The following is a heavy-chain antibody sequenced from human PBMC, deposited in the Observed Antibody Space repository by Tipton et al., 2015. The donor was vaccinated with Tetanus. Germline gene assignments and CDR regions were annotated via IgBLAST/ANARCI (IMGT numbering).Heavy chain of an antibody. Sequence: SLRLSCAASGFIFSSYGIHWVRQAPGKGLEWVAVSWYDGTDQYYADSVKGRFTLSRDNSKNTLYLERNSLRAEDTALYYCAGEADCSGGSCFAGDFDNWGQGTQVTVSS. D-gene: IGHD2-15*01. J-gene: IGHJ4*02. CDR1: GFIFSSYG. CDR3: AGEADCSGGSCFAGDFDN. V-gene: IGHV3-33*01. CDR2: SWYDGTDQ.